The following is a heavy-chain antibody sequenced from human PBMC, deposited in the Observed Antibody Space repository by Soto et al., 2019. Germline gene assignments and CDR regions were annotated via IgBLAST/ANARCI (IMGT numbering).Heavy chain of an antibody. Sequence: HVQLVQSAAEVSKLGASVTVSCNASVYPFTSYGITWVRQAPGQGLGWMGWIRTYNGNTNYAQKLKGRVTMTTDTSTSTAYMEVRSLRSDDTAGYYCARDPPRRYSYGQGLDYWGQGTLVTVSS. CDR1: VYPFTSYG. J-gene: IGHJ4*02. V-gene: IGHV1-18*04. CDR2: IRTYNGNT. D-gene: IGHD5-18*01. CDR3: ARDPPRRYSYGQGLDY.